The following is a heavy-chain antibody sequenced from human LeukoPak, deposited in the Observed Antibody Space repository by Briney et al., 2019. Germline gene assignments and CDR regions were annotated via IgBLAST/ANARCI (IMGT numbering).Heavy chain of an antibody. D-gene: IGHD3-10*01. CDR1: AFTFSSYW. V-gene: IGHV3-7*03. CDR2: IKQDGSEK. Sequence: PGGSLRLSCAASAFTFSSYWMSWVRQAPGKGLEWVANIKQDGSEKYSVDSVKGRFTISRDNAKNSLYLQMNSLRAEDTAVYYCARERKSWVTMVRGVIITEYFQHWGQGTLVTVSS. J-gene: IGHJ1*01. CDR3: ARERKSWVTMVRGVIITEYFQH.